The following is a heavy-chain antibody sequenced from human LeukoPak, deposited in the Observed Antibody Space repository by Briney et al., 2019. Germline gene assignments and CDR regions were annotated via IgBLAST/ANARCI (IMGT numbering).Heavy chain of an antibody. Sequence: GGSLRLSCAASGFTFSDYYMSWIRQAPGKGLEWVSYISNSGSTIYYADSVKGRFTISRDNAKNSLYLQMNSLRAEDTAVYYCARAGDYVWGSYWIGRVDYWGQGTLVTVSS. CDR1: GFTFSDYY. V-gene: IGHV3-11*04. J-gene: IGHJ4*02. CDR2: ISNSGSTI. D-gene: IGHD3-16*01. CDR3: ARAGDYVWGSYWIGRVDY.